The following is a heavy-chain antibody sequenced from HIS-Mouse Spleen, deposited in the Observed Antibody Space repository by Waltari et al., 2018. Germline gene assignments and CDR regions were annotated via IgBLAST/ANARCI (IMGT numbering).Heavy chain of an antibody. J-gene: IGHJ4*02. Sequence: QVQLVESGGGVVQPGRSLRLSCAASGFTFSSYAMHWGRQAPGKGLEWVAVISYDGRNKSYADSVKGRFTISRDNSKNTLYLQMNSLRAEDTAVYYCARSLHGDFDYWGQGTLVTVSS. CDR2: ISYDGRNK. CDR1: GFTFSSYA. CDR3: ARSLHGDFDY. D-gene: IGHD4-17*01. V-gene: IGHV3-30*04.